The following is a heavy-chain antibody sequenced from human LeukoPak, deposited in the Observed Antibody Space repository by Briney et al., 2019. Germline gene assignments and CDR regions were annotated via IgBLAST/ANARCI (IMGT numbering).Heavy chain of an antibody. J-gene: IGHJ4*02. D-gene: IGHD3-3*01. CDR2: ISSSSSTI. CDR3: ARKGTLRAFDY. V-gene: IGHV3-48*01. Sequence: TXSSYSXXXVRQAPGKGLXCVSCISSSSSTIYYADSVKGRFTISRDNAKNSLYLQMNSLRAEDTAVYYCARKGTLRAFDYWGQGTLVTVSS. CDR1: TXSSYS.